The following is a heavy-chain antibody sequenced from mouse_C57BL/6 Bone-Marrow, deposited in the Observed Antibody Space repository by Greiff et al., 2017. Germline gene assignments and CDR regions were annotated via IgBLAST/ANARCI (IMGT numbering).Heavy chain of an antibody. D-gene: IGHD1-1*01. V-gene: IGHV1-52*01. CDR3: ARSYYSTFDY. J-gene: IGHJ2*01. Sequence: VKLQQPGAELVRPGSSVKLSCKASGYTFTSYWMHWVKQRPIQGLEWIGNIDPSDSETHYNQKFKDKATLTVDKSSSTAYMQLSSLTSEDSAVYYCARSYYSTFDYWGQGTTLTVSS. CDR1: GYTFTSYW. CDR2: IDPSDSET.